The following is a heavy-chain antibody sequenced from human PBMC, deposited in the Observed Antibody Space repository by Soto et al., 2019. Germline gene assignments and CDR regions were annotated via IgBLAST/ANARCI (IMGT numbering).Heavy chain of an antibody. J-gene: IGHJ3*02. D-gene: IGHD1-26*01. CDR2: INSDGSNL. Sequence: EVPLVESGGGLVQPGGSLRLSCAASEFTFSNFWMHWVRQASGKGLVWVSRINSDGSNLAYADSVKGRFSISRDNAKKTLFLQMNSLGAEYTAVYYCARGQYSGTYFGAFDMWGQGTMVTVSS. CDR3: ARGQYSGTYFGAFDM. CDR1: EFTFSNFW. V-gene: IGHV3-74*01.